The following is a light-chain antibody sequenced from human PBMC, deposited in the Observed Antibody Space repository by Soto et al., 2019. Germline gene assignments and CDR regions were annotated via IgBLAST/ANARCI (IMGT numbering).Light chain of an antibody. J-gene: IGLJ2*01. CDR1: SSDIGAYHY. Sequence: QSALTQAASVSGSPGQSITISCTGTSSDIGAYHYVSWYQQRPGKAPKLMIYAVNNRPSGISNRFSGSKSGNTASLTISGLQAEEEAVYYCFSYTTSDALLFGGGTKLTVL. CDR3: FSYTTSDALL. V-gene: IGLV2-14*01. CDR2: AVN.